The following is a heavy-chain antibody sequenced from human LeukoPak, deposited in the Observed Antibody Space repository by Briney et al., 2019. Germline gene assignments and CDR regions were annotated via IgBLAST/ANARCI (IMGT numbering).Heavy chain of an antibody. CDR3: AKDLHYYTSDV. V-gene: IGHV3-7*01. CDR1: GFTFSSYR. J-gene: IGHJ6*02. CDR2: INQDGSTK. D-gene: IGHD3-22*01. Sequence: PGGSLRLSCAASGFTFSSYRMHWVRQAPGKGLEWVASINQDGSTKNHVDSVKGRFTISRDDAKNSLSLQMNSLTVEDAAVYYCAKDLHYYTSDVWGQGTTVTVSS.